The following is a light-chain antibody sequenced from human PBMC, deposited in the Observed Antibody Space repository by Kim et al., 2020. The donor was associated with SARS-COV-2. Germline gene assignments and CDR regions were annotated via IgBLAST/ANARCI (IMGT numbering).Light chain of an antibody. CDR3: QQYDNSPWT. CDR1: QSVGSSY. Sequence: SPGDRATLSCRANQSVGSSYLGWYQQKTGQAPRLLIYGASSRASSIPDRFSGSGSGTDFFLTINTLEPEDVAVYYCQQYDNSPWTFGQGTKVDIK. V-gene: IGKV3-20*01. J-gene: IGKJ1*01. CDR2: GAS.